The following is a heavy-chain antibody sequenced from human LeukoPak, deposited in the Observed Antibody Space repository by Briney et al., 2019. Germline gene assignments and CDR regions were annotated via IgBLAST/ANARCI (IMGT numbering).Heavy chain of an antibody. V-gene: IGHV6-1*01. CDR1: GDSVSSNSAA. CDR2: TYYRSKWYN. Sequence: SQTLSLTCAISGDSVSSNSAARHWIRQSPSRGLEWLGRTYYRSKWYNDYAVSVKSRITINPDTSKNQFSLQLNSVTPEDTAVYYCARASSGSYYPDWYFDLWGRGTLVTVSS. J-gene: IGHJ2*01. D-gene: IGHD1-26*01. CDR3: ARASSGSYYPDWYFDL.